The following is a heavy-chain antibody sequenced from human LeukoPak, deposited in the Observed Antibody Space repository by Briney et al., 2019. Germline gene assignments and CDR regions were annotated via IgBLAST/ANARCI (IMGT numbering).Heavy chain of an antibody. J-gene: IGHJ4*02. CDR3: ARRIAVAGTYFDY. V-gene: IGHV4-61*08. CDR2: IYYSGST. Sequence: SQTLSLTCTVSGGSISSGGYYWSWIRQPPGKGLEWIGYIYYSGSTNYNPSLKSRVTISVDTSKNQFSLKLSSVTAADTAVYYCARRIAVAGTYFDYWGQGTLVTVSS. CDR1: GGSISSGGYY. D-gene: IGHD6-19*01.